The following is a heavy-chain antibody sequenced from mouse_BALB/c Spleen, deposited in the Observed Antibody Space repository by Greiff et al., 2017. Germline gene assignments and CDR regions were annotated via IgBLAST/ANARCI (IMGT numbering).Heavy chain of an antibody. D-gene: IGHD2-4*01. CDR2: IRSKSNNYAT. V-gene: IGHV10-3*03. J-gene: IGHJ4*01. CDR3: VREDDYDVRYYAMDY. Sequence: EVKVVESGGGLVQPKGSLKLSCAATGFTFNTYAMHWVCQAPGKGLEWVARIRSKSNNYATYYADSVKDRFTISRDDSQSMLYLQMNNLKTEDTAMYYCVREDDYDVRYYAMDYWGQGTSVTVSS. CDR1: GFTFNTYA.